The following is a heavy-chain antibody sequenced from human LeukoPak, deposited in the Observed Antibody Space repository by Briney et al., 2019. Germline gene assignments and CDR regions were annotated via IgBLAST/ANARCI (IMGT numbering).Heavy chain of an antibody. CDR1: GYSISSGYY. D-gene: IGHD4-23*01. CDR2: IHHSGST. J-gene: IGHJ1*01. Sequence: SETLSLTCTVSGYSISSGYYWGWIRPPPGKGLEWIGSIHHSGSTNYNPSLKSRVTISLDTSKNQFSLKLSSVTAADTAVYYCARAYGGNSQYFQHWGQGTLVTVSS. CDR3: ARAYGGNSQYFQH. V-gene: IGHV4-38-2*02.